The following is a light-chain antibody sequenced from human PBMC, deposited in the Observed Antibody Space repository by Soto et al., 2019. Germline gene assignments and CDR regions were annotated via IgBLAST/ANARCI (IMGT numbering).Light chain of an antibody. CDR2: DVT. Sequence: QSVLTQPRSVSGSPGQSVAISCTGTSSDVGAYDYVSWYQQHPGKAPKLIIYDVTKRPSGDPDRFSGSKSGNTASLTISGLQPEDESDYYCCSYAGSPYVFGTG. CDR3: CSYAGSPYV. CDR1: SSDVGAYDY. V-gene: IGLV2-11*01. J-gene: IGLJ1*01.